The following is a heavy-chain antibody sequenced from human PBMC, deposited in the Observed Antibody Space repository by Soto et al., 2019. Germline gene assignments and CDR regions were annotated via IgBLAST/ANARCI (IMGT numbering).Heavy chain of an antibody. CDR3: ARDGPADPGLGLDY. CDR1: GGSISTYY. D-gene: IGHD3-16*01. Sequence: QVQLEESGPGLVKPSETLSLRCTVSGGSISTYYWHWIRQPPGKGLEWIGNIHYNGRSNYSPSLKSRFAMSVDTSRNRFALRLTSVTAADTAVYYCARDGPADPGLGLDYWGQGTLVTVSP. V-gene: IGHV4-59*12. CDR2: IHYNGRS. J-gene: IGHJ4*02.